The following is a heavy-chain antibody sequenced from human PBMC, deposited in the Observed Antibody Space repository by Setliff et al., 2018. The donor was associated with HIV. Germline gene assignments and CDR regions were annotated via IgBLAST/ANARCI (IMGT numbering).Heavy chain of an antibody. CDR1: GYTFTDYY. J-gene: IGHJ3*01. Sequence: KVSCKASGYTFTDYYMHWVRQAPGQGLEWMGRINPNSGGTNHAQKFQGRVTMTRDTSSSTAYMELSRLRSDDAAVYYCATKVYCTNGVCLDAFDLWGQGTMVTVSS. D-gene: IGHD2-8*01. CDR2: INPNSGGT. CDR3: ATKVYCTNGVCLDAFDL. V-gene: IGHV1-2*06.